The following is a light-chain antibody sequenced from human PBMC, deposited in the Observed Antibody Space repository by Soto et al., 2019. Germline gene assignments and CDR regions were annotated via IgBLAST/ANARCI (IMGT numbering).Light chain of an antibody. CDR3: QQSYALVRT. Sequence: DIQMTQSPSSLSTSVGDRVTITCRASQGISTFLNWYQQKPGKAPRLLIYAASRLQSGVPARFSGSGVETDFTLTITSLQPEDFGIYYCQQSYALVRTFGGGTIVDI. CDR2: AAS. J-gene: IGKJ4*01. CDR1: QGISTF. V-gene: IGKV1-39*01.